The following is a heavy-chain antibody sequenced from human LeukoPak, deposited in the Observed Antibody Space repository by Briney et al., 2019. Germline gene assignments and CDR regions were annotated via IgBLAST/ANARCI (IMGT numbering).Heavy chain of an antibody. Sequence: GGSLRLSCTASGFTFSSYAMHWVRQAPGKGLEWVAVISYDGSNKYYADSVKGRFTISRDNSKNTLYLQMNSLRAEDTAVYYCARDYSMVAATPFDYWGQGTLVTVSS. CDR2: ISYDGSNK. J-gene: IGHJ4*02. CDR1: GFTFSSYA. CDR3: ARDYSMVAATPFDY. D-gene: IGHD2-15*01. V-gene: IGHV3-30-3*01.